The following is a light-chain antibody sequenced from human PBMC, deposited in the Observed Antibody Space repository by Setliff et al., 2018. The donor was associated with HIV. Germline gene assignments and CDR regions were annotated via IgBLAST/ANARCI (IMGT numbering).Light chain of an antibody. CDR1: FSNIGRNT. CDR2: ANF. Sequence: SVLAQPPSASGTPVQSVTISCSGSFSNIGRNTLHWYQQLPGTAPKLLIYANFQRPSGVPDRFSGSKSGTSGSLAISGLQSEDESDYFCAAWDDSLNVYVLGTGTKVTVL. J-gene: IGLJ1*01. CDR3: AAWDDSLNVYV. V-gene: IGLV1-44*01.